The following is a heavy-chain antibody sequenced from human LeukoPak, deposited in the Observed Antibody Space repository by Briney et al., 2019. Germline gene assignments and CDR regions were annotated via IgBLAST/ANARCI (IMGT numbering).Heavy chain of an antibody. Sequence: GGSLRLSCAASGFTFSSCTMHWVRQAPGKGLEYVSAISNNGGTTYYANSVKGRFTISRDNSKNTLYLQMGSLRAEDMAVYYCARVASSGTYGDYWGQGTLVTVSS. J-gene: IGHJ4*02. D-gene: IGHD1-26*01. CDR1: GFTFSSCT. V-gene: IGHV3-64*01. CDR3: ARVASSGTYGDY. CDR2: ISNNGGTT.